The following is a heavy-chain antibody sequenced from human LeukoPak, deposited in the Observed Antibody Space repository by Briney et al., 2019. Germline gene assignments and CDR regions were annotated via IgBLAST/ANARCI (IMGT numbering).Heavy chain of an antibody. V-gene: IGHV3-13*01. J-gene: IGHJ6*02. D-gene: IGHD1-7*01. CDR2: IGTAGDT. CDR1: GFTFSSYD. CDR3: AADLIRHWNSYYGMDV. Sequence: GGSLRLSCAASGFTFSSYDMHWVRQATGKGLEWVSAIGTAGDTYYPGSVKGRFTISRENAKNSLYLQMNSLRAEDTAVYYCAADLIRHWNSYYGMDVWGQGTTVTVSS.